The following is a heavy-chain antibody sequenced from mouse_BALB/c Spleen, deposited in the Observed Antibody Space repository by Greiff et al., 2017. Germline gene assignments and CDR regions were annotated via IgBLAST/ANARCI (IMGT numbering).Heavy chain of an antibody. J-gene: IGHJ2*01. CDR1: GFTFSSYA. D-gene: IGHD2-14*01. V-gene: IGHV5-6-5*01. Sequence: EVMLVESGGGLVKPGGSLKLSCAASGFTFSSYAMSWVRQTPEKRLEWVASISSGGSTYYPDSVKGRFTISRDNARNILYLQMSSLRSEDTAMYYCARGPYYRYDESFDYWGQGTTLTVSS. CDR3: ARGPYYRYDESFDY. CDR2: ISSGGST.